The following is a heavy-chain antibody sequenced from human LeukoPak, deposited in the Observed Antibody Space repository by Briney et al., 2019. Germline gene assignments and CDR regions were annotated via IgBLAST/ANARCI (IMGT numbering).Heavy chain of an antibody. J-gene: IGHJ4*02. V-gene: IGHV1-18*01. D-gene: IGHD3-16*02. Sequence: GASVKVSCKASGYTFTSYGISWVRQAPGQGLEWMGWISAYNGNTNYAQKLQGRVTMTTDTSTSTAYMELRSLRSDDTAVYYCARDRDQGRLGELSCQDYWGQGTLVTVSS. CDR3: ARDRDQGRLGELSCQDY. CDR1: GYTFTSYG. CDR2: ISAYNGNT.